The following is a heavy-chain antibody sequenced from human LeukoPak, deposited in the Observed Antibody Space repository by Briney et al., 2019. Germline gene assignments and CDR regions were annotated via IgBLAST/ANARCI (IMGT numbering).Heavy chain of an antibody. Sequence: SETLSLTCALYGGSFSGYYWSWIRQPPGKELEWIGEINHSGSTNYNPSLKSRVTMSVDTSQKQFSLRLTSVRAADTAVYYCARGRYLTTLGGAAAGFLDYWGQGTVVTVSS. J-gene: IGHJ4*02. CDR2: INHSGST. V-gene: IGHV4-34*01. CDR3: ARGRYLTTLGGAAAGFLDY. CDR1: GGSFSGYY. D-gene: IGHD6-13*01.